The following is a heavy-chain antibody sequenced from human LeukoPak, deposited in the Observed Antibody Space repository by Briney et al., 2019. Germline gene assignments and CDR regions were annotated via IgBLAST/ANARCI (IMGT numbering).Heavy chain of an antibody. CDR3: AREKRGFYGDYSIDY. CDR2: IKQDGSEK. Sequence: GGSLRLSCAASGFTFSSYAMSWVRQAPGKGLEWVANIKQDGSEKYYVDSVKGRFTISRDNAKNSLYLQMNSLRAEDTAVYYCAREKRGFYGDYSIDYWGQGTLVTVSS. CDR1: GFTFSSYA. D-gene: IGHD4-17*01. V-gene: IGHV3-7*01. J-gene: IGHJ4*02.